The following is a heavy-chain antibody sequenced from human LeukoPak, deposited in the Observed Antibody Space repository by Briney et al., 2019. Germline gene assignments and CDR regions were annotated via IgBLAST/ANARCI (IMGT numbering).Heavy chain of an antibody. CDR3: AKEFREMATIED. J-gene: IGHJ4*02. Sequence: GGSLRRSCAASGFTFSSYGMHWVRQAPGKGLEWVAVISYDGSNKYYADSVKGRFTISRDNSKNTLYLQMNSLRAEDTAVYYCAKEFREMATIEDWGQGTLVTVSS. CDR1: GFTFSSYG. CDR2: ISYDGSNK. V-gene: IGHV3-30*18. D-gene: IGHD5-24*01.